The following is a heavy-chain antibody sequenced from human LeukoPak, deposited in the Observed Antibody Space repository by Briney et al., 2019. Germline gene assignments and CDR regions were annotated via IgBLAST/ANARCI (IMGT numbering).Heavy chain of an antibody. CDR3: ARGRGY. V-gene: IGHV4-34*01. CDR2: INHSGST. CDR1: GESFSGYY. Sequence: PSETLSLTCAVYGESFSGYYWSWIRQPPGKGLEWTGEINHSGSTNYNPSLKSRVTISVDTSKNQFSLKLSSVTAADTAVYYCARGRGYWGQGTLVTVSS. J-gene: IGHJ4*02. D-gene: IGHD3-10*01.